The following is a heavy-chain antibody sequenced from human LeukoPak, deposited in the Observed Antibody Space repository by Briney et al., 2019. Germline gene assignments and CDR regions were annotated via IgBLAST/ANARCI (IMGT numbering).Heavy chain of an antibody. CDR3: ARWVRDAFDI. J-gene: IGHJ3*02. D-gene: IGHD1-1*01. CDR1: GLTFSKSW. CDR2: IKEDESEK. Sequence: GGSLRLSCAASGLTFSKSWMSWVRQAPGQGLEWVAAIKEDESEKDYVDSVKGRFTISRDNAKNSLYLQMNSLRAEDTAVYYCARWVRDAFDIWGQGTMVTVSS. V-gene: IGHV3-7*01.